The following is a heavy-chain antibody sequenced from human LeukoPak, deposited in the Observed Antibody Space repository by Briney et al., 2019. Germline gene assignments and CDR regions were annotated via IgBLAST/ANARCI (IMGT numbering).Heavy chain of an antibody. CDR3: ATDEYNSLFC. CDR2: ISGSGGAT. V-gene: IGHV3-23*01. D-gene: IGHD2/OR15-2a*01. J-gene: IGHJ4*02. CDR1: GFTFSSYA. Sequence: PGGSLRLSCASSGFTFSSYAKTWVRQAPGKGLEWVSGISGSGGATYSADSVKGRFTISRDNPKNTLYLQMNNLKTEDTAVYYCATDEYNSLFCWGQGTLVTVSS.